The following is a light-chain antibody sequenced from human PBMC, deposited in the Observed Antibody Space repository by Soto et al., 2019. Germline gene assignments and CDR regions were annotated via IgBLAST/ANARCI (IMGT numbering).Light chain of an antibody. CDR1: SSNIGSNS. CDR3: AAWDDSLDGGV. V-gene: IGLV1-44*01. CDR2: RNN. Sequence: QSVLTQPPSASGTPGQRVTISCSGSSSNIGSNSVNWYRQLPGTAPKLLIYRNNQRPSGVPDRFSGSKSGTSASLAISGLQPDDEADYYCAAWDDSLDGGVFGGGTKLTVL. J-gene: IGLJ3*02.